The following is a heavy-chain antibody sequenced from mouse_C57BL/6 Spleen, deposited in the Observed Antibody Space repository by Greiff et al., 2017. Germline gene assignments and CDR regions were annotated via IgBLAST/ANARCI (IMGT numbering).Heavy chain of an antibody. CDR2: IWSGGIT. V-gene: IGHV2-2*01. D-gene: IGHD4-1*01. CDR3: ARNWGGGYWYFDV. CDR1: GFSLTSYG. J-gene: IGHJ1*03. Sequence: QVHVKQSGPGLVQPSQSLSITCTVSGFSLTSYGVHWVRQSPGKGLEWLGVIWSGGITDYNAAFISRLSISKDNSKSQVFFKMNSLQADDTAIYYCARNWGGGYWYFDVWGTGTTVTVSS.